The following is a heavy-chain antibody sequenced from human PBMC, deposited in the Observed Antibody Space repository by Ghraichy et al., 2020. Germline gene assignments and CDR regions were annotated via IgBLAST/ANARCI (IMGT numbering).Heavy chain of an antibody. CDR1: GFTFSTFA. CDR2: SSYDGIKK. J-gene: IGHJ4*02. D-gene: IGHD1-14*01. V-gene: IGHV3-30*03. CDR3: ATSGKMSDFDY. Sequence: GGSLRLSCLGSGFTFSTFALHWVRQAPGKGLEWVALSSYDGIKKTYADSVQGRFTIARDNSKNRLYLQMNSLRPDDTAVYYCATSGKMSDFDYWGQGTLVTVSS.